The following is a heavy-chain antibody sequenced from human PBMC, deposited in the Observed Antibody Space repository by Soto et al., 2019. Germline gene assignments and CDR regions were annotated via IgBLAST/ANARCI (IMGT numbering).Heavy chain of an antibody. D-gene: IGHD3-10*01. V-gene: IGHV3-23*01. Sequence: EVRLLESGGGLVQPGGSLRLSCAASGFTFSVYAMSWVRQAPGKGLEWVSGISGSGDSTHYADSVKGRFTVSRDNSKSMLYLQTNSLRAEDTAIYYCAKALYGGVNYWGQGTLVTVSS. CDR2: ISGSGDST. CDR3: AKALYGGVNY. J-gene: IGHJ4*02. CDR1: GFTFSVYA.